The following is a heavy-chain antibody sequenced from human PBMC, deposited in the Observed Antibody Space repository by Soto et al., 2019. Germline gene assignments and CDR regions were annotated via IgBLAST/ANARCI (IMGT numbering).Heavy chain of an antibody. CDR2: ISSNGGST. CDR3: ARVESGSDSLFDY. D-gene: IGHD5-12*01. Sequence: EVQLVESGEGLVQPGGSLRLSCAASGFTFSSYPMHWVRQAPGKGLEYVSGISSNGGSTYYADSVKGRFTISRDNSKNTLYLQMGSLRAEDRAVYYCARVESGSDSLFDYWGQGTLVTVSS. V-gene: IGHV3-64*02. CDR1: GFTFSSYP. J-gene: IGHJ4*02.